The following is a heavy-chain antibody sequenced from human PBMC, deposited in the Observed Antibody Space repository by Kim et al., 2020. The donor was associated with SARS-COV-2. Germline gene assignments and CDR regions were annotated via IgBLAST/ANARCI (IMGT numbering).Heavy chain of an antibody. CDR2: IYYTRST. J-gene: IGHJ4*02. V-gene: IGHV4-39*07. CDR3: ARGRYCTNGVCPYFFDY. D-gene: IGHD2-8*01. CDR1: GGSISSSNYY. Sequence: SETLSLTCTVSGGSISSSNYYWGWIRQPPGKGLEWIATIYYTRSTYYNPSLKSRVTISVDTSKNQFSLNLSSVTAADTAVYYCARGRYCTNGVCPYFFDYWGQGTLVTVSS.